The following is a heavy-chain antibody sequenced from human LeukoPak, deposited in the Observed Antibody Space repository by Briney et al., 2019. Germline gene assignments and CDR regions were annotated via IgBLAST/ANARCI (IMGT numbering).Heavy chain of an antibody. V-gene: IGHV1-2*02. Sequence: ASVKVSCKASGYTFTGYYMHWVRQAPGQGLEWMGWINPNSGGTNYAQKFQGRVTMTRDTSISTAYMELSRLRSDDTAVYYCARETPGCSSTGCYFDYWGQGTLVTVSS. D-gene: IGHD2-2*01. CDR2: INPNSGGT. J-gene: IGHJ4*02. CDR3: ARETPGCSSTGCYFDY. CDR1: GYTFTGYY.